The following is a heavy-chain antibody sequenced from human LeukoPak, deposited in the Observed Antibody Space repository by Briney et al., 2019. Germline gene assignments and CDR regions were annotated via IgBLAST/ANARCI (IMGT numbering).Heavy chain of an antibody. D-gene: IGHD6-13*01. CDR3: ARDPRIAAAGYYFDY. Sequence: PSETLSLTCAVSGGSISSSNWWSWVRQPPGKGLEWIGEIYHSGSTNYNPSLKSRVTISVDKSKNQFSLKLSSVTAADTAVYYCARDPRIAAAGYYFDYWGQGTLVTVSS. V-gene: IGHV4-4*02. J-gene: IGHJ4*02. CDR2: IYHSGST. CDR1: GGSISSSNW.